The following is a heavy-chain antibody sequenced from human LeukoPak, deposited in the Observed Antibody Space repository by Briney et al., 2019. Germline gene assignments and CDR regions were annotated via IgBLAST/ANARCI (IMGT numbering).Heavy chain of an antibody. CDR2: INPNSGGT. CDR3: ARDRGERYFDWFDY. J-gene: IGHJ4*02. V-gene: IGHV1-2*02. D-gene: IGHD3-9*01. CDR1: GYTFTGYY. Sequence: VASVKASCKASGYTFTGYYMHWVRQAPGQGLEWMGWINPNSGGTNYAQKFQGRVTMTRDTSISTAYMELSRLRSDDTAVYYCARDRGERYFDWFDYWGQGTLVTVSS.